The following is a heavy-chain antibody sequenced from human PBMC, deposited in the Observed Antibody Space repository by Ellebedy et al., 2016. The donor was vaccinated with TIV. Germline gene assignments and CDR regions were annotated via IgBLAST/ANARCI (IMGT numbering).Heavy chain of an antibody. V-gene: IGHV3-NL1*01. CDR2: IFNADDTNFA. CDR3: ARATQWLTFDF. D-gene: IGHD6-19*01. CDR1: GFTFSTYG. J-gene: IGHJ4*02. Sequence: PGGSLRLSCAASGFTFSTYGMHWVRQVPGKGLEWVSTIFNADDTNFADYAGSVKGRFTVSRDNPENTLYLQMNNLRADDTAIYYCARATQWLTFDFWGQGILVTVSA.